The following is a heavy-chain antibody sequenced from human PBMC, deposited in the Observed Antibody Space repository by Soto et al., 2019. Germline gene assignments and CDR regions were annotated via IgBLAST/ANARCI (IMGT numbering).Heavy chain of an antibody. Sequence: EVLLLESEGGLVQPGGSLRLSCAASGFTINTFAMTWVRQAPGKGLEWVSALSGSGSLSYYADSVKGRFTISRDNSKNTMYLQMNNLRVDETAVYFCARDRGGALDSWGQGTLFTVSS. CDR2: LSGSGSLS. J-gene: IGHJ4*02. CDR1: GFTINTFA. V-gene: IGHV3-23*01. D-gene: IGHD2-15*01. CDR3: ARDRGGALDS.